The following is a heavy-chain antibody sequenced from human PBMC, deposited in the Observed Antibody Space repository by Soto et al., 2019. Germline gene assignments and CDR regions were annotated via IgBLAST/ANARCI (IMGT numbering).Heavy chain of an antibody. D-gene: IGHD6-19*01. Sequence: SQTLSLTCAISGDSVSSNSAAWNWIRQSPSRGLEWLGRTYYRSKWYNDYAVSVKSRITINPDTSKNQFSLQLNSVTPEDTAVYYCARDFRGIEVAGLTGGMDVWGQGTTVTVSS. J-gene: IGHJ6*02. CDR3: ARDFRGIEVAGLTGGMDV. CDR2: TYYRSKWYN. CDR1: GDSVSSNSAA. V-gene: IGHV6-1*01.